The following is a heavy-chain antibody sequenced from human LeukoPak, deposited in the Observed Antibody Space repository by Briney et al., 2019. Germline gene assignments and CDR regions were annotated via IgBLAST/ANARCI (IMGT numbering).Heavy chain of an antibody. J-gene: IGHJ4*02. V-gene: IGHV4-4*02. Sequence: SGTLSLTCAVSGGSILTTNWWSWVRQPPGKGLEWIGGVNLQGFTNYNPSLMGRVAISVDTSENHISLQLTSVTAADTAVYYCAREGGPYRPLDYSGQGTLVTVSS. CDR3: AREGGPYRPLDY. CDR2: VNLQGFT. CDR1: GGSILTTNW.